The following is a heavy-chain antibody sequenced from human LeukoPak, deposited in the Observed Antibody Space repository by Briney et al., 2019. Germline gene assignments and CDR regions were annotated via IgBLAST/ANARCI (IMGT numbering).Heavy chain of an antibody. Sequence: PGGSLRLSCAASGFTFSSYAMSWVRQAPGKGLEWVSAISGSGGSTYYADSVKGRFTISRDNSKNMLYLQMNSLGTEDTAVYYCAKDRWGAVASFDYWGQGTLVTVSS. CDR3: AKDRWGAVASFDY. CDR2: ISGSGGST. J-gene: IGHJ4*02. D-gene: IGHD6-19*01. V-gene: IGHV3-23*01. CDR1: GFTFSSYA.